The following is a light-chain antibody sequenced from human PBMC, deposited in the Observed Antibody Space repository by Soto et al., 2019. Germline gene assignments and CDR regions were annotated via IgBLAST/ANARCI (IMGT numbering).Light chain of an antibody. CDR3: QQYGNSPIT. J-gene: IGKJ5*01. CDR1: ERIYSAY. Sequence: EVVLTQSPGTLSLSRGERATLSCRASERIYSAYLGWYQQKPGQAPRLLIYGTSSRATGIPDRFSGSGSGTDFTLTISRLEPEDFAVYYCQQYGNSPITFGKRIRLEIK. V-gene: IGKV3-20*01. CDR2: GTS.